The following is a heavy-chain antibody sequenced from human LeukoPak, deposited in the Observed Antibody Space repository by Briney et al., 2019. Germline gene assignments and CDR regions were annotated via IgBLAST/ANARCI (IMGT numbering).Heavy chain of an antibody. CDR2: IYTSGST. CDR1: GGSISSSSYY. CDR3: ARGPAAIGGNYFDY. V-gene: IGHV4-61*02. Sequence: SETLSLTCTVSGGSISSSSYYWSWIRQPAGKGLEWIGRIYTSGSTNYNPSLKSRVTISVDTSKNQFSLKLSSVTAADTAVYYCARGPAAIGGNYFDYWGQGTLVTVSS. J-gene: IGHJ4*02. D-gene: IGHD2-2*01.